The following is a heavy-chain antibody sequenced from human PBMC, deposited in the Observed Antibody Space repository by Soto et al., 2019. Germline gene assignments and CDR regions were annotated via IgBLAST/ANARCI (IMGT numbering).Heavy chain of an antibody. CDR2: IIPIFGTA. V-gene: IGHV1-69*13. D-gene: IGHD6-13*01. CDR3: ARDKGSSSKGGFDY. J-gene: IGHJ4*02. CDR1: GGTFSSYA. Sequence: ASVKVSCKASGGTFSSYAISWVRQAPGQGLEWMGGIIPIFGTANYAQKFQGRVTITADESTSTAYMELSSLRSEDTAVYYCARDKGSSSKGGFDYWGQGTLVTVSS.